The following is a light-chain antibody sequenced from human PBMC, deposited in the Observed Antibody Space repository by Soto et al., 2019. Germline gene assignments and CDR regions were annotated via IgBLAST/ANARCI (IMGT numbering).Light chain of an antibody. CDR3: QQTSTSPRT. J-gene: IGKJ1*01. V-gene: IGKV1-39*01. CDR2: GAS. Sequence: DIQMTQSPSSLSASVGDRVTIACRASQDIYTFLNWYQQKPGKAPTLLIFGASSLQSVVPSRFSGTGSGTVLTLTISSLQPEDFATSYCQQTSTSPRTFGQGNKVAIK. CDR1: QDIYTF.